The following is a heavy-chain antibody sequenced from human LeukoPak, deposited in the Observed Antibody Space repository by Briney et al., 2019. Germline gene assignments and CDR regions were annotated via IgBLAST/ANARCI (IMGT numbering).Heavy chain of an antibody. D-gene: IGHD4-17*01. CDR3: AKDLVTTVTELQPDAFDI. J-gene: IGHJ3*02. CDR2: IYSGGST. Sequence: PGGSLRLSCAASGFTVSSNYMSWVRQAPGKGLEWVSVIYSGGSTYYADSVKGRFTISRDNSKNTLYLQMNSLRAEDTAVYYCAKDLVTTVTELQPDAFDIWGQGTMVTVSS. V-gene: IGHV3-53*01. CDR1: GFTVSSNY.